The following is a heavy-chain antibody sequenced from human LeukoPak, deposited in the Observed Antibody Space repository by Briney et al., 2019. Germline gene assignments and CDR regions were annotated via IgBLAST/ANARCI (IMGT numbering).Heavy chain of an antibody. J-gene: IGHJ4*02. Sequence: GGSLRLSCAASELMFSSYAMSWVRQAPGKGLEWVSGISDDSGSTYYADSMRGRFTISRDNPKNTLYLQMNSLRVEDTAIYYCAKDQYSSGWYFDYWGQGTLVTVSS. CDR1: ELMFSSYA. CDR2: ISDDSGST. CDR3: AKDQYSSGWYFDY. V-gene: IGHV3-23*01. D-gene: IGHD6-19*01.